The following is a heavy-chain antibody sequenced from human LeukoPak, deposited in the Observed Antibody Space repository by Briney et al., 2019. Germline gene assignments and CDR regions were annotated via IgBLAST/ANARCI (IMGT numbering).Heavy chain of an antibody. J-gene: IGHJ6*03. CDR2: IYYSDSGRT. V-gene: IGHV4-39*01. CDR3: VRHESFYYYYTDV. CDR1: SGSISSGDYS. Sequence: PSETPSLTCSVSSGSISSGDYSWGWIRQPPGKGLEWIGGIYYSDSGRTYYNPFLESRVSISVDTSKNQFSLKLSSVTGADTALYYCVRHESFYYYYTDVWGKGTTVTVYS.